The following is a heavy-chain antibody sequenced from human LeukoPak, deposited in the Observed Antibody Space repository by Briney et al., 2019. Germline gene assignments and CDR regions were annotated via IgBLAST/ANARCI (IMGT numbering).Heavy chain of an antibody. D-gene: IGHD5-18*01. Sequence: GGSLRLSCAASGFTCISYTMNWVRQAPGKGLEWVSSISSSSSSIYYADSVKGRFTISRDNAKNSLYLQMNSLRAEDTAVYYCARDSYGNYYMDVWGKGTTVTVSS. J-gene: IGHJ6*03. V-gene: IGHV3-21*01. CDR2: ISSSSSSI. CDR1: GFTCISYT. CDR3: ARDSYGNYYMDV.